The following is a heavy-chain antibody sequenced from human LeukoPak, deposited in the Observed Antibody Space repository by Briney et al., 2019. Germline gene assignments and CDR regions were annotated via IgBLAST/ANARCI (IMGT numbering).Heavy chain of an antibody. V-gene: IGHV3-7*01. CDR2: INHNGNVN. Sequence: GGSLRLSCAASGFTFSSYWMNWARQAPGKGLEWVASINHNGNVNYYVDSVKGRFTISRDNAKNSLYLQMNSLRAEDTAVYYCARYAYSYGYQDYWGQGTLVTVSS. CDR1: GFTFSSYW. J-gene: IGHJ4*02. D-gene: IGHD5-18*01. CDR3: ARYAYSYGYQDY.